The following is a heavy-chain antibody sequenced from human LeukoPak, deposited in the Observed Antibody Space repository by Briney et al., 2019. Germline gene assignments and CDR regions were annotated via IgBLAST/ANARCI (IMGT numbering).Heavy chain of an antibody. V-gene: IGHV4-39*01. CDR1: GGSIRSSSYY. CDR3: ATMVRGVIITLYYFDY. J-gene: IGHJ4*02. CDR2: IYYSWST. D-gene: IGHD3-10*01. Sequence: SETLSLTCTVSGGSIRSSSYYWDWIRQPPGKGLEGIGSIYYSWSTYYNPSLKSRVTISVDTSKNQFSLKLSSVTAADTAVYYCATMVRGVIITLYYFDYWGQGTLVTVSS.